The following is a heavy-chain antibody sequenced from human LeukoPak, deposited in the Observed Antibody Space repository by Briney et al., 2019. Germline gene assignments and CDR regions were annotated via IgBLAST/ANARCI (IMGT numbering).Heavy chain of an antibody. CDR2: IIPIFGTA. CDR1: GGTFSSYA. J-gene: IGHJ6*02. CDR3: ARSSGGYSGYDYVPGYYYYGMDV. V-gene: IGHV1-69*01. Sequence: SVKVSCKASGGTFSSYAISWVRQAPGQGLEWMGGIIPIFGTANYAQKFQGRVTIIADESTSTAYMELSSLRSEDTAVYYCARSSGGYSGYDYVPGYYYYGMDVWGQGTTVTVSS. D-gene: IGHD5-12*01.